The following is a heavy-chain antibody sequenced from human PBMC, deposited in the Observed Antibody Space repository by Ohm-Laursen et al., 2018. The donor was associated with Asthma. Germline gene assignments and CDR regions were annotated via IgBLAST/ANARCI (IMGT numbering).Heavy chain of an antibody. D-gene: IGHD6-19*01. J-gene: IGHJ4*02. CDR2: LSYDGHNK. CDR3: VRGSWYGSTSDAY. Sequence: SLRLSCSASGYTFSRYSIHWVRQAPGKGLEWLAILSYDGHNKHYAESLRGRFFISGDSSENTVELQMNSLRGEDTAVYYCVRGSWYGSTSDAYWGQGTLVTVSS. CDR1: GYTFSRYS. V-gene: IGHV3-30*03.